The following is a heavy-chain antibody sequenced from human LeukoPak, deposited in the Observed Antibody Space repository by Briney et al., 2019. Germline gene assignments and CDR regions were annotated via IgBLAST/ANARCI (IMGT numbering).Heavy chain of an antibody. J-gene: IGHJ4*02. CDR3: ARSRDYYGSGPLDY. V-gene: IGHV4-59*11. Sequence: SETLSLTCTVSGGSISSRYWSWIRQPPGKGLEYIGYIYYSGSTNYNPSLKSRVTISVDTSKNQFSLKLSSVTAADTAVYYCARSRDYYGSGPLDYWGQGTLVTVPS. CDR2: IYYSGST. D-gene: IGHD3-10*01. CDR1: GGSISSRY.